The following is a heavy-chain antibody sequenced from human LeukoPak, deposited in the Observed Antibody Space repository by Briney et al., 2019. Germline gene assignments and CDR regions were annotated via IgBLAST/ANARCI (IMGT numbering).Heavy chain of an antibody. CDR3: ATRGGSSWVLLY. J-gene: IGHJ4*02. CDR2: IKTSGST. V-gene: IGHV4-4*07. D-gene: IGHD6-13*01. Sequence: PSETLSLTCTVAGGSISSHSWSWIRQPAGKGLEWIGRIKTSGSTNYNPSLKSRVTISVDKSKNQFSLKLSSVTAADTAVYYCATRGGSSWVLLYWGQGTLVTVSS. CDR1: GGSISSHS.